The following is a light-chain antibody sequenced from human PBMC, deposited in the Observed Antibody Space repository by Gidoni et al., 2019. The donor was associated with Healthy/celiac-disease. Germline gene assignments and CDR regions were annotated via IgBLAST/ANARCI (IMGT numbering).Light chain of an antibody. V-gene: IGKV3-15*01. CDR3: QQYNNWPPLT. CDR2: GAS. J-gene: IGKJ4*01. CDR1: QGVSSN. Sequence: EIAMMQSPATLSVSPGERATLSCRASQGVSSNIAWYQQKPGQAPRLLIYGASTRATGIPARFSGSGSGTEFTLTISSLQSEDFAVYYCQQYNNWPPLTFGGGTKVEIK.